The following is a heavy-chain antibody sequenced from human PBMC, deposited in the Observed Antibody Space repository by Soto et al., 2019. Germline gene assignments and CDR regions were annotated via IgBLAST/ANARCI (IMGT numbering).Heavy chain of an antibody. CDR2: VKDGGST. CDR1: GGPLTGYY. CDR3: ARGQEGIVATH. V-gene: IGHV4-34*01. D-gene: IGHD5-12*01. J-gene: IGHJ4*02. Sequence: QVQLQQWGAGLLKPSETLSLTCTATGGPLTGYYWSWIRQPPGKGLEWIGEVKDGGSTNSSPSLRGRVSISAVTSKNHFSLRLNSVTAADTAVYFCARGQEGIVATHWDQGALVTVSS.